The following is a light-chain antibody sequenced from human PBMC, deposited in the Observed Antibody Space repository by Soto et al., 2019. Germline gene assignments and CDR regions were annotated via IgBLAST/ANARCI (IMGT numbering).Light chain of an antibody. V-gene: IGKV3-20*01. CDR1: QSVTTSL. J-gene: IGKJ1*01. CDR2: GVS. CDR3: YQYGSTPPT. Sequence: EIVLTQSPDTLSLSPGERATLSCRASQSVTTSLAWYQQKTGQAPRLLIWGVSNRATGIPDRFSGSGSGTDFTLTISRLEPEDFVVFYCYQYGSTPPTFGQGTKVEIK.